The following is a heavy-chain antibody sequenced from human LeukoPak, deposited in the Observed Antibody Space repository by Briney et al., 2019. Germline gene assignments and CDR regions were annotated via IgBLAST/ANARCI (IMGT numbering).Heavy chain of an antibody. CDR1: GYTFTSYD. J-gene: IGHJ4*02. V-gene: IGHV1-8*01. CDR3: ASLGWYYYGSGSYFVDY. D-gene: IGHD3-10*01. Sequence: ASVKVSCKASGYTFTSYDINWVRQATGQGLEWMGWMNPNSGNTGYAQKFQGRVTMTRNTSISTACMELSSLRSEDTAVYYCASLGWYYYGSGSYFVDYWGQGTLVTVSS. CDR2: MNPNSGNT.